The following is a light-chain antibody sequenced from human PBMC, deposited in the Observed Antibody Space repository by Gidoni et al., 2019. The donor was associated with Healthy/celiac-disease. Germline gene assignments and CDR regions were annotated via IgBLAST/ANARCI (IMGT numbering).Light chain of an antibody. CDR3: SSYTSSSTRV. V-gene: IGLV2-14*01. Sequence: QSALAQPASVSGSHGPSITISCTGTSSDVGGYNYISWYQKHPGKAPKLMIYDVSNRRSGVSNRFSGSKSGNTASLTISGLQAEDEADYYCSSYTSSSTRVFGGGTKLTVL. CDR2: DVS. CDR1: SSDVGGYNY. J-gene: IGLJ3*02.